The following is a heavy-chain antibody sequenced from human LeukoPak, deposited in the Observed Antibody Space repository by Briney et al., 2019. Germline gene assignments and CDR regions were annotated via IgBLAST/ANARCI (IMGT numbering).Heavy chain of an antibody. CDR3: ARVYYDFWSGHRTNYYMDV. Sequence: SETLSLTCTVSGGSISSYYWSWIRQPPGKGLEWIGYIYYSGSTNYNPSLKSRVTISVDTSKNQFSLKLSSVPAANTAVYYCARVYYDFWSGHRTNYYMDVWGKGTTVTVSS. V-gene: IGHV4-59*01. D-gene: IGHD3-3*01. CDR2: IYYSGST. J-gene: IGHJ6*03. CDR1: GGSISSYY.